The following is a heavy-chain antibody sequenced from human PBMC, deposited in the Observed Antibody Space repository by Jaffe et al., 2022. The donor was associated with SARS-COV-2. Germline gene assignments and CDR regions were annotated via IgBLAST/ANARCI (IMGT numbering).Heavy chain of an antibody. J-gene: IGHJ3*02. CDR1: GFTFSNAW. D-gene: IGHD3-22*01. V-gene: IGHV3-15*01. CDR2: IKSKTDGGTT. CDR3: TTGVVIDLNDAFDI. Sequence: EVQLVESGGGLVKPGGSLRLSCAASGFTFSNAWMSWVRQAPGKGLEWVGRIKSKTDGGTTDYAAPVKGRFTISRDDSKNTLYLQMNSLKTEDTAVYYCTTGVVIDLNDAFDIWGQGTMVTVSS.